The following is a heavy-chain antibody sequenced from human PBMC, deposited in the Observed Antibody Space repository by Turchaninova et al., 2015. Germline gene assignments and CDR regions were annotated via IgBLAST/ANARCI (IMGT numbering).Heavy chain of an antibody. V-gene: IGHV2-5*02. Sequence: QITLKESGHTLVTPTQTLQLTTPFPRPCTVSGFYRRTSGGGLGRIRQPPGKALRWLALIYWVDDKRYSPSLKSRLTITKDTSKNQVVLTMTNMDPVDTATYYCAHTYVYYDILTGYYNSPYFDYWGQGTLVTVSS. J-gene: IGHJ4*02. CDR2: IYWVDDK. CDR3: AHTYVYYDILTGYYNSPYFDY. D-gene: IGHD3-9*01. CDR1: GFYRRTSGGG.